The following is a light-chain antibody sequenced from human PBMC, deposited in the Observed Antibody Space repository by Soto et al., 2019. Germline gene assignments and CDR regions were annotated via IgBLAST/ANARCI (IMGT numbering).Light chain of an antibody. V-gene: IGKV1-16*01. Sequence: DIQMTQSPSSLSPSVGDRVTIICRASQNINSYLAWFQQKPGKAPKSLIYDATSLQSGVPSRFSGSGSGTDFSLTISSLQPEDAATYYCQQYERYNPSFGGGTKLEI. J-gene: IGKJ4*01. CDR2: DAT. CDR1: QNINSY. CDR3: QQYERYNPS.